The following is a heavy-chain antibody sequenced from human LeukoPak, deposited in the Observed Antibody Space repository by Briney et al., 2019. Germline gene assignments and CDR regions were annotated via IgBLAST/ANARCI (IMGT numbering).Heavy chain of an antibody. Sequence: ASVNVSCKVSGYTLTELSMHWVRQAPGKGLEWMGGFDPGDGETIYAQKFQGRVTMTEDTSTDTAYMELSSLRSEDTAVYYCATAPLGGYYDSSGYSWYFDYWGQGTLVTVSS. J-gene: IGHJ4*02. V-gene: IGHV1-24*01. CDR3: ATAPLGGYYDSSGYSWYFDY. D-gene: IGHD3-22*01. CDR1: GYTLTELS. CDR2: FDPGDGET.